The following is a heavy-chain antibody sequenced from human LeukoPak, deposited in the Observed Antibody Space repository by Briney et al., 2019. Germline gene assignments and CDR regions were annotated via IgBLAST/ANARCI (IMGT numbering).Heavy chain of an antibody. CDR2: VYHTGST. J-gene: IGHJ4*02. CDR3: ARAGWIITSGIDY. Sequence: SETLSLTCAVSGYSISRGYYWALIRQPPGRGLEWIGTVYHTGSTYYNPSLDSRVTISVDTSKNEFSLNLKSVTAADTAVYYCARAGWIITSGIDYWGQGALVTVSS. V-gene: IGHV4-38-2*01. CDR1: GYSISRGYY. D-gene: IGHD3-10*01.